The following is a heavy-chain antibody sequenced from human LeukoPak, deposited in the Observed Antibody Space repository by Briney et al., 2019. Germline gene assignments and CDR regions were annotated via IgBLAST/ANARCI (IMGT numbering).Heavy chain of an antibody. CDR3: TRRRYDSSGRNWFDP. Sequence: PGGSLTLSCAASGFTFSGSAMHWVRQASGKGLEWVGRIRSKANSYATAYAASVKGRFTISRDDSKNTAYLQMNSLKTEDTAVYYCTRRRYDSSGRNWFDPWGQGTLVTVSS. J-gene: IGHJ5*02. CDR1: GFTFSGSA. D-gene: IGHD3-22*01. V-gene: IGHV3-73*01. CDR2: IRSKANSYAT.